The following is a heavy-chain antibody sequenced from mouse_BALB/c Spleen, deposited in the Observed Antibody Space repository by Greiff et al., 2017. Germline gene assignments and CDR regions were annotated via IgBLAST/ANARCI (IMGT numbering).Heavy chain of an antibody. CDR2: IRSKSNNYAT. CDR1: GFTFNTYA. CDR3: VIDAMDY. J-gene: IGHJ4*01. V-gene: IGHV10-1*02. Sequence: EVQGVESGGGLVQPKGSLKLSCAASGFTFNTYAMNWVRQAPGKGLEWVARIRSKSNNYATYYADSVKDRFTISRDDSQSMLYLQMNNLKTEDTAMYYCVIDAMDYWGQGTSVTVSS.